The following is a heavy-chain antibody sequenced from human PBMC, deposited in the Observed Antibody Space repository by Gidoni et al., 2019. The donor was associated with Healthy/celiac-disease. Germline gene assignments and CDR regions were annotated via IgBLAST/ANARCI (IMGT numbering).Heavy chain of an antibody. V-gene: IGHV4-34*01. CDR1: GGSFSGYY. CDR3: ARGMRKTMVRGVKDPFSFDY. J-gene: IGHJ4*02. CDR2: INHSGST. Sequence: QVQLQQWGAGLLKPSETLSLTCAVYGGSFSGYYWSWIRQPPGKGLEWIGEINHSGSTNYNPSLKSRVTISVDTSKNQFSLKLSSVTAADTAVYYCARGMRKTMVRGVKDPFSFDYWGQGTLVTVSS. D-gene: IGHD3-10*01.